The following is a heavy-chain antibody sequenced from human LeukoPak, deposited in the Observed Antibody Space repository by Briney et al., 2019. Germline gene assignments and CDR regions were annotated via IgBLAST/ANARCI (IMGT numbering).Heavy chain of an antibody. CDR2: INPNSGGT. J-gene: IGHJ5*02. Sequence: ASVKVSCTASGYTFTGYYMHWVRQAPGQGLEWMGWINPNSGGTNYAQKFQGRVTMTRDTSISTAYMELSRLRSDDTAVYYCARDRFTMVRGVIIGPPYNWFDPWGQGTLVTVSS. CDR1: GYTFTGYY. D-gene: IGHD3-10*01. CDR3: ARDRFTMVRGVIIGPPYNWFDP. V-gene: IGHV1-2*02.